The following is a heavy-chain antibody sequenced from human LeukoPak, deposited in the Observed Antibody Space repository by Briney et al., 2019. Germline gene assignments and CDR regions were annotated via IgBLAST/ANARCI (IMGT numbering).Heavy chain of an antibody. Sequence: SETLSLTCAVYGGSFSDYYWSWIRQLPGKGLEWIGGINHSGSTNYNPSLKSRVTISVDTSKNQFSLKLSSLTAADAAIYYCARAYNGYDYPWGQGTLVTVSS. V-gene: IGHV4-34*01. CDR2: INHSGST. CDR1: GGSFSDYY. CDR3: ARAYNGYDYP. D-gene: IGHD5-12*01. J-gene: IGHJ5*02.